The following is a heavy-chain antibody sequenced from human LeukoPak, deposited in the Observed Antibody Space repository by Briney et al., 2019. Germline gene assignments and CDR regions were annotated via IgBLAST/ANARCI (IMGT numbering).Heavy chain of an antibody. J-gene: IGHJ4*02. CDR3: ARVGHSRGDY. CDR2: ITPLFGTA. CDR1: GGTFSKYS. Sequence: ASVKVSCKASGGTFSKYSISWVRQRPGQGLEWMGGITPLFGTANYAQKFQGRVTITADESTSTAYMELSSLRSEDTAVYYCARVGHSRGDYWGQGTLVTVSS. V-gene: IGHV1-69*13.